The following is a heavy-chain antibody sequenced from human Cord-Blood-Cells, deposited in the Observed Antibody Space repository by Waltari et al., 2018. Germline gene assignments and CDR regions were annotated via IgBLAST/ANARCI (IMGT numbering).Heavy chain of an antibody. V-gene: IGHV4-34*01. Sequence: QVQLQQWGAGLLKPSETLSLTCAVYGGSFSGYYWSWIRQPPGKGLEWIGEINHSGSTNYNPSLKSLGTISVDTSKNQFSLKLSSVTAADTAVYYCARGRQYSGYSSSSGWCDPWGQGTLVTVSS. CDR3: ARGRQYSGYSSSSGWCDP. CDR2: INHSGST. J-gene: IGHJ5*02. D-gene: IGHD6-6*01. CDR1: GGSFSGYY.